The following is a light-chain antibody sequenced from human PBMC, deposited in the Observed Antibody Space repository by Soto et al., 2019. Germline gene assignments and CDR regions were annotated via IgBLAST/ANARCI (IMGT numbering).Light chain of an antibody. Sequence: QSVLTQPASVSGSPGRSITISCTGTSRDVGGYNYVSWYQQHPGKAPKLMIYDVSNRPSGVSNRFSGSQSGNTASLPIFGLRAEDEADYYCTSFTTSTTYVFGTGTKVTAL. CDR2: DVS. CDR3: TSFTTSTTYV. CDR1: SRDVGGYNY. V-gene: IGLV2-14*01. J-gene: IGLJ1*01.